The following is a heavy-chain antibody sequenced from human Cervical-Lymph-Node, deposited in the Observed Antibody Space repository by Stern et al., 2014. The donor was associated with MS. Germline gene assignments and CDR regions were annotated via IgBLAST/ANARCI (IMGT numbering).Heavy chain of an antibody. CDR3: AKGGYGTALEY. CDR2: INPGTGAT. Sequence: VQLEESGSELKKPGASVKVSCKASGYIFTDYYFHWVRQAPGQGLEWMGWINPGTGATYYAQKFQGTVTMTRDTSISTAYLEFSSLRSDDTAVYFCAKGGYGTALEYWGQGTLVIVSS. CDR1: GYIFTDYY. J-gene: IGHJ4*02. D-gene: IGHD5-18*01. V-gene: IGHV1-2*02.